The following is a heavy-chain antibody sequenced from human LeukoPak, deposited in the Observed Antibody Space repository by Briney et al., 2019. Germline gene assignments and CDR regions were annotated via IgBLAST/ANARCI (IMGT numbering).Heavy chain of an antibody. CDR2: IYTSGST. CDR3: AVLCHSSFDY. J-gene: IGHJ4*02. V-gene: IGHV4-61*02. Sequence: SQTLSLTCTVSGGSISSGSYYWSWIRQPAGKGLEWIGRIYTSGSTNYNPSLKSRVTISVDTSKNQFSLKLSSVTAADTAVYYCAVLCHSSFDYWGQGTLVTVSS. CDR1: GGSISSGSYY.